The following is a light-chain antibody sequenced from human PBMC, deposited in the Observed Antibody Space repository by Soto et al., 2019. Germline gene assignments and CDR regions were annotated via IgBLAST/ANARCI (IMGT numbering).Light chain of an antibody. CDR2: AAS. Sequence: DIQMTQSPSSLSVSVGDTVTITCRASQSIXXXLNWYQQKPGKAPKLLIYAASSLQSGVPSRFSXNGSGTDXXXTISSLQPEDFATYYCHQTDSIPETFGQGTKVEIK. CDR3: HQTDSIPET. CDR1: QSIXXX. V-gene: IGKV1-39*01. J-gene: IGKJ1*01.